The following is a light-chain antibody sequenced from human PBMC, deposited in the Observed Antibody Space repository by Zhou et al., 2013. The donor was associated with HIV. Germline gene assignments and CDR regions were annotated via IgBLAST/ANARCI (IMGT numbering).Light chain of an antibody. Sequence: EIVMTQSPATLSVSPGERATLSCRASQSVSTNLAWYQQKPGQAPRLLIYGASTRATGTPARFSGSRSGTEFTLTISSMQSEDSAVYYCQQYHARPPALTFGGGSKAEIK. CDR3: QQYHARPPALT. CDR2: GAS. CDR1: QSVSTN. J-gene: IGKJ4*01. V-gene: IGKV3-15*01.